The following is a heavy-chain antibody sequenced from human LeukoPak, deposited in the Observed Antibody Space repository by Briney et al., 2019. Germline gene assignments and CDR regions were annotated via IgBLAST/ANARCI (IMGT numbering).Heavy chain of an antibody. CDR3: ARGRGGLYSGYDSDDF. Sequence: ASVKVSCKASGYTFTNYDINWVRQATGPGLEWMGWMNPNSGNTGYAQKFQGRVTMTRNTSISTAYMELSSLRSEDTAVYYCARGRGGLYSGYDSDDFWGQGTLVTVSS. CDR2: MNPNSGNT. D-gene: IGHD5-12*01. CDR1: GYTFTNYD. V-gene: IGHV1-8*01. J-gene: IGHJ4*02.